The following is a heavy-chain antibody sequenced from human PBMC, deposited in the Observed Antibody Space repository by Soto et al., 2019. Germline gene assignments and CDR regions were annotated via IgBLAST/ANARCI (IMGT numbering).Heavy chain of an antibody. CDR3: ARDELVLNYYYYYGMDV. V-gene: IGHV4-34*01. J-gene: IGHJ6*02. D-gene: IGHD6-13*01. CDR2: INHSGST. Sequence: TLSLTCAVYGGSFSGYYWSWIRQPPGRGREWSGEINHSGSTNYNPSLKSRVTISVDTSKNQFSLKLSSVTAADTAVYYCARDELVLNYYYYYGMDVWGQGTTVTVSS. CDR1: GGSFSGYY.